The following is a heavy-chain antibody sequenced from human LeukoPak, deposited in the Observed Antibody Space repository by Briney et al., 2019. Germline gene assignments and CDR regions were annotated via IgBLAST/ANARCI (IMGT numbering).Heavy chain of an antibody. V-gene: IGHV3-9*01. CDR3: AKDKDYYGSWFDY. CDR1: GFTFDDYA. CDR2: ISWNSGSI. D-gene: IGHD3-10*01. J-gene: IGHJ4*02. Sequence: GGSLRLSCAASGFTFDDYAMHWVRQAPGKGLEWVSGISWNSGSIGYADSVKGRFTISRDNAKNSLYLQMNSLRAEDTALYYCAKDKDYYGSWFDYWGQGTLVTVSS.